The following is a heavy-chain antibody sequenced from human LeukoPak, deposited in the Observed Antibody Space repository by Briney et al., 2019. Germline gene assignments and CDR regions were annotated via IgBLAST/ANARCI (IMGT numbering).Heavy chain of an antibody. CDR3: ARLRVIPSALRTFNFYYYSVDV. CDR2: ISHRGST. Sequence: PSETLSLTCAVYSESFSSYYWSWIRQPPGKGPEWIGEISHRGSTNYNPSLESRVTISVDTSKKQFSLNLRSVTAADTAVYYCARLRVIPSALRTFNFYYYSVDVWGKGTPVTVSS. J-gene: IGHJ6*04. CDR1: SESFSSYY. V-gene: IGHV4-34*01. D-gene: IGHD2-2*01.